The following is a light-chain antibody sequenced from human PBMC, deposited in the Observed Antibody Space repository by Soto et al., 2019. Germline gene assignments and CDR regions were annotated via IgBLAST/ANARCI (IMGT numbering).Light chain of an antibody. CDR3: ATWDDSLDGPV. Sequence: QLVLTQPPSATGTPGQTVTVSCSGRGSGIGGNTLSWYQQLPGTAPRLLIHSNDRRPSWVPDRFSGSKSGASASLAISGLQSEDEADYYCATWDDSLDGPVFGGGTKLTVL. CDR2: SND. CDR1: GSGIGGNT. J-gene: IGLJ3*02. V-gene: IGLV1-44*01.